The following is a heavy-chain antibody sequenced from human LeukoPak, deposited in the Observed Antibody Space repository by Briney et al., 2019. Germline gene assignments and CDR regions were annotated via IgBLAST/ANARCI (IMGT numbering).Heavy chain of an antibody. CDR3: ARASYYYDTSGLGALDI. V-gene: IGHV3-9*01. CDR2: INWDGSRI. Sequence: PGGSLRLSCAASGFTFDDHAMYWVRQAPGKGLEWVSGINWDGSRIGYADAVKGRFTISRDSAKKSLYLQMNSLRTEDTALYYCARASYYYDTSGLGALDIWGQGTLVTLSS. J-gene: IGHJ3*02. D-gene: IGHD3-22*01. CDR1: GFTFDDHA.